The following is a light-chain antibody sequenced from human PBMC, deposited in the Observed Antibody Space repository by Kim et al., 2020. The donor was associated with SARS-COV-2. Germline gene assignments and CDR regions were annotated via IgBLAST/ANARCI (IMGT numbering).Light chain of an antibody. V-gene: IGLV2-23*02. Sequence: QSALTQPASVSGSPGQSITLSCTGASSDIGNYNLVSWYQQHPGRAPKLVIYEVTKRPSGISDRFSGSKSGNTASLTISGLQAEDEADYYCCSYVASGTFVFGGGTQLTVL. J-gene: IGLJ3*02. CDR3: CSYVASGTFV. CDR2: EVT. CDR1: SSDIGNYNL.